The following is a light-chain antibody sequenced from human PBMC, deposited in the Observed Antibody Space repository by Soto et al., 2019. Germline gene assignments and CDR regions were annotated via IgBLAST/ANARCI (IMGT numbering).Light chain of an antibody. V-gene: IGLV1-44*01. J-gene: IGLJ3*02. CDR3: AAWDDSLNEWV. Sequence: QPVLTQPPSASGTPGQRVTISCSGSSSNIGSNTVNWYQQLPGTAPKLLIYSNSQRPSGVPDRFSGSKSGTSASLAISGLQSADEADYYCAAWDDSLNEWVFGGGTKLTVL. CDR1: SSNIGSNT. CDR2: SNS.